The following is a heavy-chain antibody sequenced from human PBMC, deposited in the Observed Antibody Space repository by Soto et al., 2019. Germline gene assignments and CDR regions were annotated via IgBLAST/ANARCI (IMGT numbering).Heavy chain of an antibody. D-gene: IGHD1-1*01. V-gene: IGHV4-61*01. CDR2: IYYSGST. CDR1: GGSISRVSYY. CDR3: ARDRVTGPFDI. Sequence: SETLSLTCTVSGGSISRVSYYWSCIRQPPGKGLEWIGYIYYSGSTNYNPSLKSRVTISVDTSKNQFSLKLSSVTAADTAVYYCARDRVTGPFDIWGQGTMVTVSS. J-gene: IGHJ3*02.